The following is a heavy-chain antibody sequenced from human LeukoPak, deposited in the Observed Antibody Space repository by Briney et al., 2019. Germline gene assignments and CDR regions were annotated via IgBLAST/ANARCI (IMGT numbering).Heavy chain of an antibody. J-gene: IGHJ4*02. D-gene: IGHD1-26*01. CDR3: ARYLSWEPD. Sequence: GGSLRLSCAASGFTFSSYNMNWVRQAPGKGLEWVSYISSSGNTIYYADSVKGRFTISRDNAKSSLYLQMNSLRAEDTAVYYCARYLSWEPDWGQGTLVTVSS. CDR2: ISSSGNTI. V-gene: IGHV3-48*01. CDR1: GFTFSSYN.